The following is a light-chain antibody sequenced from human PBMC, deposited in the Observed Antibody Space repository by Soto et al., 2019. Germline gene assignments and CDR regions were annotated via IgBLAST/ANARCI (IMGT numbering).Light chain of an antibody. CDR1: QDVGKF. CDR3: QQRNSWPLT. V-gene: IGKV3-11*01. Sequence: VLTQSPDTLSLSPGERATLSCRASQDVGKFLVWYHQKPGLSPSLVIYEASKRATDIPDRFSGSGSGTAFTLTIIRLEPEDVGFYYCQQRNSWPLTFGGGTKVDIK. J-gene: IGKJ4*01. CDR2: EAS.